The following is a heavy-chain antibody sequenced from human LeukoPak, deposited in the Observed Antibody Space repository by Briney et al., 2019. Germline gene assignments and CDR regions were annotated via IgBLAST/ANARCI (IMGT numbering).Heavy chain of an antibody. Sequence: SETLSLTCTVSSDSISSSTYYWGWIRQPPGTGLEWIGSIYYSGSTYYNPSLKSRVTISVDTSKNQFSLKLSSVTAADTAVYYCARHLGYSYGYYFDYWGQGTLVTVSS. J-gene: IGHJ4*02. CDR1: SDSISSSTYY. CDR3: ARHLGYSYGYYFDY. D-gene: IGHD5-18*01. CDR2: IYYSGST. V-gene: IGHV4-39*01.